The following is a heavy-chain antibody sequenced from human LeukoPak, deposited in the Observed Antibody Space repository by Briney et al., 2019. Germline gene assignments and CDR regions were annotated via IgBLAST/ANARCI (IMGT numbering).Heavy chain of an antibody. Sequence: GRSLRLSCAASGFTFSSYGMHWVRQAPGKGLEWVAVISYDGSNKYYADSVKGRFTISRDNSKNTLYLQMNSPRAEDTAVYYCAKAQYYDILTGYYVSWGQGTLVTVSS. J-gene: IGHJ4*02. CDR3: AKAQYYDILTGYYVS. CDR1: GFTFSSYG. V-gene: IGHV3-30*18. CDR2: ISYDGSNK. D-gene: IGHD3-9*01.